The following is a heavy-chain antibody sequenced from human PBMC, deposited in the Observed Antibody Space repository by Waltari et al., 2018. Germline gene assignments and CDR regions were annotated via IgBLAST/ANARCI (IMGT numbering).Heavy chain of an antibody. CDR1: GYTFITSA. J-gene: IGHJ3*02. CDR2: INTNTGNP. Sequence: QVQLVQSGSALTKPGASVKVSCKAPGYTFITSAMNWVRQAPGQGLEWMGWINTNTGNPTYAQGFTGRFVFSLDTSVSTAYLQISSLKAEDTAVYYCARGNSDYAFDIWGQGTMVTVSS. CDR3: ARGNSDYAFDI. V-gene: IGHV7-4-1*02. D-gene: IGHD1-26*01.